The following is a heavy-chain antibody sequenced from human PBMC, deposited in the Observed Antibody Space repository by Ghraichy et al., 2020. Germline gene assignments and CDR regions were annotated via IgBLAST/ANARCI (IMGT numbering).Heavy chain of an antibody. CDR2: IYYSGST. Sequence: SETLSLTCTVSGGSISSGGYYWSWIRQHPGKGLEWIGYIYYSGSTYYNPSLKSRVTISVDTSKNQFSLKLSSVTAADTAVYYCAREEEYYDSSGYLGRAAFDIWGQGTMVTVSS. J-gene: IGHJ3*02. V-gene: IGHV4-31*03. CDR1: GGSISSGGYY. D-gene: IGHD3-22*01. CDR3: AREEEYYDSSGYLGRAAFDI.